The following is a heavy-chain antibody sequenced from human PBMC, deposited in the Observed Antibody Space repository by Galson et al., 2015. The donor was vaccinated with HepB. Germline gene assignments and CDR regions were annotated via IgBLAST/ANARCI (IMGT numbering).Heavy chain of an antibody. V-gene: IGHV3-30*18. CDR3: AKARGSYYLAYFQH. Sequence: SLRLSCAASGSTFSSYGMHWVRQAPGKGLEWVAVISYDGSNKYYADSVKGRFTISRDNSKNTLYLQMNSLRAEDTAVYYCAKARGSYYLAYFQHWGQGTLVTVSS. CDR2: ISYDGSNK. J-gene: IGHJ1*01. D-gene: IGHD1-26*01. CDR1: GSTFSSYG.